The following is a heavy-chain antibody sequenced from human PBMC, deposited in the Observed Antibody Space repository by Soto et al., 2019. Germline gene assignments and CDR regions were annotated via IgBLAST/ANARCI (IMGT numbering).Heavy chain of an antibody. D-gene: IGHD3-22*01. V-gene: IGHV4-30-4*01. Sequence: SETLSLTCTVSGGSIRSGDSYWSWVRQPPGKGLEWIGYIYYSGSTYYNPSLKSRVTISLDTSKNQFSLNLSSVTAADTAVYYCARTHYSDRSGTDYWGQGTLVTVSS. CDR2: IYYSGST. CDR3: ARTHYSDRSGTDY. CDR1: GGSIRSGDSY. J-gene: IGHJ4*02.